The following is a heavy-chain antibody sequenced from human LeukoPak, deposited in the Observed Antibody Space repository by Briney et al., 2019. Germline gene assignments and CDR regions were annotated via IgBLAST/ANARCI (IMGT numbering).Heavy chain of an antibody. CDR3: ANLYNDNSPKRNHKRY. J-gene: IGHJ4*02. CDR2: ISSSSSYT. CDR1: GFTFSDYY. D-gene: IGHD3-9*01. V-gene: IGHV3-11*06. Sequence: RPGGSLRLSCAASGFTFSDYYMSWIRQAPGKGLEWVSYISSSSSYTNYADSVKGRFTISRDNSKNTLYLQMNSLRAEDTAVYYCANLYNDNSPKRNHKRYWGQGTLVTVSS.